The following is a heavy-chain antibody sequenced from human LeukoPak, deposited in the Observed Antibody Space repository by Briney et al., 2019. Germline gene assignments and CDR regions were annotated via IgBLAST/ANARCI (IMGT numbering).Heavy chain of an antibody. CDR3: AKEHGGSSWYEDAFDI. CDR2: ISGSGSGGST. J-gene: IGHJ3*02. V-gene: IGHV3-23*01. D-gene: IGHD6-13*01. Sequence: GGSLRLSCAASGLTFSSYGISWVRQAPGKGLEWVSSISGSGSGGSTYYADSVKGRFTISRDNPKNTLYLQMNSLRVEDTAVYYCAKEHGGSSWYEDAFDIWGQGTMVTVSS. CDR1: GLTFSSYG.